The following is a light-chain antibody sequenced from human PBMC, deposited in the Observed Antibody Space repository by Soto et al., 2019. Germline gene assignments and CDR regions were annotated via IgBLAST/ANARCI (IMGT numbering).Light chain of an antibody. J-gene: IGKJ2*01. CDR2: AAS. CDR1: QSISSY. CDR3: QQSYSTPPRT. V-gene: IGKV1-39*01. Sequence: DIQMTQSPSSLSASVGDRVTITCRASQSISSYLNLYQQKPGKAPKLLIYAASSLQSGVPSRFSGSGSGTDFTLTISSLQPEDFATYYCQQSYSTPPRTFGQGTKLEIK.